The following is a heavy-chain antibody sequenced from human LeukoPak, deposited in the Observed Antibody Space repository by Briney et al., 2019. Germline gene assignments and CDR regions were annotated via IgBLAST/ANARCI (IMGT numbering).Heavy chain of an antibody. CDR1: GGTFSSYA. J-gene: IGHJ3*02. CDR2: IIPIFGTA. Sequence: SVKVSCKASGGTFSSYAISWVRQAPGQGLEWMGGIIPIFGTANYARKFQGRVTITADESTSTAYMELSSLRSEDTAVYYCAGEFSVGVVSGAFDIWGQGTMVTVSS. CDR3: AGEFSVGVVSGAFDI. D-gene: IGHD3-3*01. V-gene: IGHV1-69*13.